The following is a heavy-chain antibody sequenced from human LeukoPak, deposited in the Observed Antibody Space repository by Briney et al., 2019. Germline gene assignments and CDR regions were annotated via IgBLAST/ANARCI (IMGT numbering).Heavy chain of an antibody. CDR1: GGSISSYY. D-gene: IGHD6-13*01. J-gene: IGHJ4*02. CDR3: ASLARVAAAGAVDY. CDR2: IYYSGST. V-gene: IGHV4-59*01. Sequence: SETLSLTCTVSGGSISSYYWSWIRQPPGKGLEWIGYIYYSGSTNYNPSLKSRVTISVDTSKNQFSLKLSSVPAADTAVYYCASLARVAAAGAVDYWGQGTLVTVSS.